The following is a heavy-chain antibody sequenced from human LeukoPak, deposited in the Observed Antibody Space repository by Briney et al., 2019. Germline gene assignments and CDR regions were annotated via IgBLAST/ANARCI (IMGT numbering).Heavy chain of an antibody. D-gene: IGHD2-2*02. CDR1: GGSISSYY. J-gene: IGHJ6*03. CDR3: ARGGYCSSTSCYTSSAYYMDV. CDR2: IYTSGSP. Sequence: SETLSLTCTVSGGSISSYYWSWIRQPAGKELEWIGRIYTSGSPNYNPSLKSRVTMSVDTSKNRFSLKLSSVTAADTAVYYCARGGYCSSTSCYTSSAYYMDVWGKGTTVTVSS. V-gene: IGHV4-4*07.